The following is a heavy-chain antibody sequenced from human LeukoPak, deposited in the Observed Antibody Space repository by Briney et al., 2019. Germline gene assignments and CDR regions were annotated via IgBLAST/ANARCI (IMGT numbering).Heavy chain of an antibody. CDR3: ARDFCSGGSCYYFGY. D-gene: IGHD2-15*01. V-gene: IGHV3-33*01. Sequence: PGGSLRLSCAASAFTSSSYGMHWVRQAPGKGLEWVAVIWYDGSYKYYADSVKGRFTISRDNSKNTLYLQMNSLRAEDTAVYTCARDFCSGGSCYYFGYWGQGTLVTVSS. CDR1: AFTSSSYG. CDR2: IWYDGSYK. J-gene: IGHJ4*02.